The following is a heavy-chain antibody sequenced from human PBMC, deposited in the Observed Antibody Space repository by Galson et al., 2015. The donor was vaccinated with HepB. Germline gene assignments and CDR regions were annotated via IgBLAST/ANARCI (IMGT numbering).Heavy chain of an antibody. CDR2: MNPNSGNT. CDR3: ARIAVAGRALDY. D-gene: IGHD6-19*01. CDR1: GYTFTSYD. V-gene: IGHV1-8*01. J-gene: IGHJ4*02. Sequence: SVKVSCKASGYTFTSYDINWVRQATGQGLEWMGWMNPNSGNTGYAQKFQGRVTMTRNTSISTAYMELSSLRSEDTAVYYCARIAVAGRALDYWGQGTLVTVSS.